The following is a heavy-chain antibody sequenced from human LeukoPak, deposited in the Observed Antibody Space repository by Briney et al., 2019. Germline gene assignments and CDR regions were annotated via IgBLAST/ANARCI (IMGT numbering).Heavy chain of an antibody. V-gene: IGHV4-59*01. CDR1: GGSISSYY. J-gene: IGHJ4*02. CDR2: IYYSGST. D-gene: IGHD4-17*01. CDR3: ASLTTVTTIV. Sequence: SETLSLTCTVSGGSISSYYWSWIRQPPGKGLEWIGYIYYSGSTNYNPSLKSRVTTSVDTSKNQFSLKLSSVTAADTAVYYCASLTTVTTIVWGQGTLVTVSS.